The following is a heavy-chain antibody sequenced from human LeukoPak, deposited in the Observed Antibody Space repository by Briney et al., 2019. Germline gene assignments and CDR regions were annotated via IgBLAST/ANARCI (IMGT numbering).Heavy chain of an antibody. CDR2: MYLSGTT. Sequence: PSGTLSLTCTVSGDSINSLDLWSWVRQPPGKGLEWIGEMYLSGTTHSNPSVKSRVTISVDTSKNQFSLKLSSVTAADTAVYYCARGRHYDFWSGYYSLDYFDYWGQGTLVTVSS. V-gene: IGHV4-4*02. D-gene: IGHD3-3*01. J-gene: IGHJ4*02. CDR1: GDSINSLDL. CDR3: ARGRHYDFWSGYYSLDYFDY.